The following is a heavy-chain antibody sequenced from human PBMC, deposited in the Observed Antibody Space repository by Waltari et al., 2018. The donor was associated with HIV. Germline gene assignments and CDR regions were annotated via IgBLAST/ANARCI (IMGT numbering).Heavy chain of an antibody. CDR1: GFTFSNAW. D-gene: IGHD2-15*01. V-gene: IGHV3-15*01. CDR3: TTEITLIIVVVGGGYFDL. Sequence: EVQLVESGGGLVKPGGSLRLSCAASGFTFSNAWMSWVRQAHGKGLEWVGRIKSKTDGGTTDYAAPVKGRFTISRDDSKNTLYLQMNSLKTEDTAVYYCTTEITLIIVVVGGGYFDLWGRGTLVTVSS. CDR2: IKSKTDGGTT. J-gene: IGHJ2*01.